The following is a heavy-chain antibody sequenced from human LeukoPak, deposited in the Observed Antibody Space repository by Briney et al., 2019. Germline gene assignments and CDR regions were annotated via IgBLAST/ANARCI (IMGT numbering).Heavy chain of an antibody. J-gene: IGHJ4*02. D-gene: IGHD4-11*01. Sequence: GGSLRLSCAASKFTFSHYGMNWVRQAPGKGLQWVAVIWSDGTNQYYADSVKGRFTISRDNSNKMVYLQMNSLGADDTGVYYCAKDAQRGFDYSNSLEYWGQGALVIVSS. V-gene: IGHV3-33*06. CDR3: AKDAQRGFDYSNSLEY. CDR2: IWSDGTNQ. CDR1: KFTFSHYG.